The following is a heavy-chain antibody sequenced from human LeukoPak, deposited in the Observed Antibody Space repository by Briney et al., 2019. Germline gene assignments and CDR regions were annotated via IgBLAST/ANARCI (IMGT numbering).Heavy chain of an antibody. Sequence: GGSLRLSCAASGFTFRSYAMSWVRQAPGKGLEWVSTIRDSGDSTYFADSVKGRFTISRDNSKNTLYLQLNSLRAEDTAVYYCAKSTRGYDFWSGYYIGWGQGTLVTVSS. J-gene: IGHJ4*02. D-gene: IGHD3-3*01. V-gene: IGHV3-23*01. CDR2: IRDSGDST. CDR1: GFTFRSYA. CDR3: AKSTRGYDFWSGYYIG.